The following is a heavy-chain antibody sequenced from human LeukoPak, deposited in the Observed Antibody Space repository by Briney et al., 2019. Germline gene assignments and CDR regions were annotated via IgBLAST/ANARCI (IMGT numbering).Heavy chain of an antibody. CDR2: INPNSGGT. V-gene: IGHV1-2*02. CDR3: ARGITTQPREYYYYYYMDV. J-gene: IGHJ6*03. Sequence: GASVKVSCKASGYTFTGYYMHWVRQAPGQGLEWMGWINPNSGGTNYAQKFQGRVTMTRDTSISTAYMELSRLRSDDTAVYYCARGITTQPREYYYYYYMDVWGKGTTVTVSS. D-gene: IGHD1-14*01. CDR1: GYTFTGYY.